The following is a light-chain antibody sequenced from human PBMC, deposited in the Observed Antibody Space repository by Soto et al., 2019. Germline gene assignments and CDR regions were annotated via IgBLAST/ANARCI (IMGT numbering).Light chain of an antibody. V-gene: IGKV1-5*01. J-gene: IGKJ1*01. CDR1: QSITAS. Sequence: DIQMTQSPSTLSASVGDSVTITCQASQSITASLAWYQQKPGEAPKLLIYDVSNLESGVPSRFSGSGSGTQFSLTIRSLQPDDFATYYCQQYDYSRTFGQGTKVDIK. CDR3: QQYDYSRT. CDR2: DVS.